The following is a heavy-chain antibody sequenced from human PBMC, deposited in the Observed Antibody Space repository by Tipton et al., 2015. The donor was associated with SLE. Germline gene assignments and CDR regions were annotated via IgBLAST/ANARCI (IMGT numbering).Heavy chain of an antibody. Sequence: SLRLSCAASGFTFSSYAMSWVRQAPGKGLEWVSAISSSVDTTYYADSVKGRFTISRDNSKNTLYLQMNSLRAEDTAVYYCAKDVKVNCSGGSCYLFDYWGQGTLVTVSS. J-gene: IGHJ4*02. CDR1: GFTFSSYA. D-gene: IGHD2-15*01. CDR2: ISSSVDTT. CDR3: AKDVKVNCSGGSCYLFDY. V-gene: IGHV3-23*01.